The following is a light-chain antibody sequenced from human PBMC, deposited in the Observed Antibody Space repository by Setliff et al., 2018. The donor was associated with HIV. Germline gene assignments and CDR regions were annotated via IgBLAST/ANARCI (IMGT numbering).Light chain of an antibody. CDR2: EVR. Sequence: QSALTQPASMSGSPGQSITISCTGTSRDVGGYNYVSWYQQHPGKAPKLIIYEVRNRPSGVSSRFSGSKSGNTASLTISGLQTEDEADYYCSSYAITNTLPFGTGTKSPS. V-gene: IGLV2-14*01. CDR1: SRDVGGYNY. CDR3: SSYAITNTLP. J-gene: IGLJ1*01.